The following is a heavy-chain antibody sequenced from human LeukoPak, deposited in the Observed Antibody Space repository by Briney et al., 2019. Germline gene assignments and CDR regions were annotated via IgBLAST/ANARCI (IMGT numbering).Heavy chain of an antibody. Sequence: PGGSLRLSCAASGFTFSSYAMSWVRQAPGKGLEWVSAISVSGGDTYYADSVKGRFIISRDNPKNTLYMQMNSLRAEDTAIYYCAKVDVGYYFEYWGQGTLVTVSS. CDR1: GFTFSSYA. CDR2: ISVSGGDT. CDR3: AKVDVGYYFEY. J-gene: IGHJ4*02. V-gene: IGHV3-23*01. D-gene: IGHD1-26*01.